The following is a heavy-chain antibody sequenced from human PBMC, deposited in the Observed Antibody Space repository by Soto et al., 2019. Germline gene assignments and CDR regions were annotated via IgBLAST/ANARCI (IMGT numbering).Heavy chain of an antibody. CDR1: GFTFSSYW. Sequence: EVQLVESGGGLVQPGGSLRLSCAASGFTFSSYWMHWVRQAPGKGLVWVSRINSDGSSTSYADSVKGRFTLSRDNDKNTLYLQMNSLRAEDTAVYYCAGVYCSGGSGYHLDYWGQGTLVTVSS. D-gene: IGHD2-15*01. CDR3: AGVYCSGGSGYHLDY. V-gene: IGHV3-74*01. CDR2: INSDGSST. J-gene: IGHJ4*02.